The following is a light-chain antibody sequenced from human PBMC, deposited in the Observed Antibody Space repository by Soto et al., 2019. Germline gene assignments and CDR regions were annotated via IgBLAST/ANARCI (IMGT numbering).Light chain of an antibody. CDR3: QQYYSYSPLT. CDR1: QSVRDW. V-gene: IGKV1-5*03. J-gene: IGKJ4*01. CDR2: KAS. Sequence: DIQMTQSPSTLSASVGDRVTVTCWASQSVRDWVAWYQQQAGRAPRLLIYKASSLQSGVPSRFSGSGFGTEFTLTISSLQPDDFASYYCQQYYSYSPLTFGGGTKVDIK.